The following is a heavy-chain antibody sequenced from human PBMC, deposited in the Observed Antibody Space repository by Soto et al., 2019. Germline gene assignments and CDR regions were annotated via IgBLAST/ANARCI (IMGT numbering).Heavy chain of an antibody. Sequence: PSETLSLTCTVSGGSISNSSYYWGWIRQPPGKGLEWIGNIYYSGSTYYKPSLKSRVTTSVDTSKNQFSLKLRSVTAADTAVYYCARDQSLVVPAAMPDSIYGMDVWGQGTTVTVSS. V-gene: IGHV4-39*07. J-gene: IGHJ6*02. CDR2: IYYSGST. CDR1: GGSISNSSYY. D-gene: IGHD2-2*01. CDR3: ARDQSLVVPAAMPDSIYGMDV.